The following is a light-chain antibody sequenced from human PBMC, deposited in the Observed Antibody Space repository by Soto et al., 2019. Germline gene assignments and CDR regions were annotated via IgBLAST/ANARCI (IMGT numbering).Light chain of an antibody. V-gene: IGKV3-15*01. J-gene: IGKJ1*01. CDR1: QSVDSK. Sequence: EIVMTQSPATLSVSPGERATLSCRASQSVDSKLAWYQQKPGQGPRLLIYGASSRATGSPARFSGSGSGTEFTLPISSLQSEDFAVYYCQHYSTWLWTFGQGTKVEIK. CDR3: QHYSTWLWT. CDR2: GAS.